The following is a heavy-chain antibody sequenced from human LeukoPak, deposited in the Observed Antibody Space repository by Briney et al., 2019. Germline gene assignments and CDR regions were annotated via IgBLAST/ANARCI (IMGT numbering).Heavy chain of an antibody. D-gene: IGHD2-8*02. Sequence: ALVKVSCKTSGYTFRVYHIHWVRQAPGQGLEWMGWINPNSGVTNYAQNLQGRVTLTGDTSIATSYMELTGLTSVDTAVYYCGLVASGNWWFDPWGQGTLVTVSS. CDR1: GYTFRVYH. CDR3: GLVASGNWWFDP. J-gene: IGHJ5*02. V-gene: IGHV1-2*02. CDR2: INPNSGVT.